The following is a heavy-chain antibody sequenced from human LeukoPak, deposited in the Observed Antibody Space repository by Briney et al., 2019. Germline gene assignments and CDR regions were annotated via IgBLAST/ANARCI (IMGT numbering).Heavy chain of an antibody. V-gene: IGHV4-39*01. CDR2: IYYSGST. CDR3: ARLQQLVRYYFDY. CDR1: GGSISSRSYY. J-gene: IGHJ4*02. D-gene: IGHD6-13*01. Sequence: SETLSLTCSVSGGSISSRSYYWGWIRQPPGKGPEWIGSIYYSGSTYYNPSLKSRVTISVDTSKNQFSLKLSSVTAADTAVYYCARLQQLVRYYFDYWGQGTLVTVSS.